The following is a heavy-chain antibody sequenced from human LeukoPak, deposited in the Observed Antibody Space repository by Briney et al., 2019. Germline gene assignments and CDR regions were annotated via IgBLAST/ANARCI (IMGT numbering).Heavy chain of an antibody. D-gene: IGHD2-8*01. J-gene: IGHJ2*01. V-gene: IGHV1-2*02. CDR3: ARGAGGYCTNGVCLYWYFDV. Sequence: ASVKVSCKASGYSFTDHHMHWVRQAPGQGLEWMGWINPHTGGTNFAQKFKGRVTMTRDTSINTVYMELNRLRPDDTAVYYCARGAGGYCTNGVCLYWYFDVWGRGTLVSVSS. CDR1: GYSFTDHH. CDR2: INPHTGGT.